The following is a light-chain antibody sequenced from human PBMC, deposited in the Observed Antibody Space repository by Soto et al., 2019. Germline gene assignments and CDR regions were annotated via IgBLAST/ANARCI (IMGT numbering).Light chain of an antibody. CDR3: QQSYSTPRT. CDR1: QSLSSY. V-gene: IGKV1-39*01. CDR2: AAS. J-gene: IGKJ1*01. Sequence: DIQMTQSPSSLSASVGDRVTITCRASQSLSSYLNWYQQKPGKAPKLLIYAASSLQCGVPSRFSGSGSGTDFTLTISSLQPEDFATYYCQQSYSTPRTFGQGTKVEIK.